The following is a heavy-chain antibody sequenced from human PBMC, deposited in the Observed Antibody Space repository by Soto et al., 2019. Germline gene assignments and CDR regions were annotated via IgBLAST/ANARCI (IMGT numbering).Heavy chain of an antibody. CDR3: ARAGDDYGDYAMSY. CDR2: MNPSSGNT. Sequence: ASVKVSCKASGYTFTSYDINWVRQATGQGLEWMGWMNPSSGNTGYAQKFQGRVTMTRNTSISTAYMELSSLRSEDTAVYYCARAGDDYGDYAMSYWGQGTLVTVSS. D-gene: IGHD4-17*01. CDR1: GYTFTSYD. V-gene: IGHV1-8*01. J-gene: IGHJ4*02.